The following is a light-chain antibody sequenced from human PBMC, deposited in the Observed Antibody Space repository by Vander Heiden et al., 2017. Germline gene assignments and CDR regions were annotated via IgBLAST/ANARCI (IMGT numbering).Light chain of an antibody. Sequence: QSVLTQPPSASGTPGQGDTTSCSGSISNIGRNYVYWYQQLPGTAPKLFIYRNNQRPSGVSDRFSGSKSGTSASLAISGLRSEDEADYYCAAWDDSLSGPHVGFGGGTKLTVL. CDR1: ISNIGRNY. CDR3: AAWDDSLSGPHVG. J-gene: IGLJ2*01. V-gene: IGLV1-47*01. CDR2: RNN.